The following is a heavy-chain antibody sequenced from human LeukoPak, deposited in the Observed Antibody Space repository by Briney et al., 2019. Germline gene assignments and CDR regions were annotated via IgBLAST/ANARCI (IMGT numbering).Heavy chain of an antibody. Sequence: GGSLRLSCAASGFKFRTYWLSWVRQAPGKGLERVATMNQDGTEKYYVDSVRGRFTISRDNAKNSLYLQMNSRRAEDTAVYYCARDKGYTTYDYWGQGTLVTVSS. CDR1: GFKFRTYW. D-gene: IGHD5-24*01. CDR2: MNQDGTEK. V-gene: IGHV3-7*01. J-gene: IGHJ4*02. CDR3: ARDKGYTTYDY.